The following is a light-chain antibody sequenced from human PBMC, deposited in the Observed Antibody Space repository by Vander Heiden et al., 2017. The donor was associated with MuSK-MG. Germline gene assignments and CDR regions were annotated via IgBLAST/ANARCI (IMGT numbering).Light chain of an antibody. Sequence: DIQMTQSPSSLSASVGDRVTITCRASQDIRNALAWYQQKPGKAPELLVFAASRLQDGVPSRFSGRGSGTDYTLTISRLQPEDFATYYCQDYYTSSPTFGQGTRLEIK. CDR2: AAS. V-gene: IGKV1-NL1*01. CDR3: QDYYTSSPT. J-gene: IGKJ2*01. CDR1: QDIRNA.